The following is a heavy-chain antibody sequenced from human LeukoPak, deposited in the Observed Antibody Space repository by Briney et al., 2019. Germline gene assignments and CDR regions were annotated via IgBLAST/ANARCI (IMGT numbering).Heavy chain of an antibody. D-gene: IGHD5-24*01. V-gene: IGHV4-38-2*01. CDR2: IYHIGTT. CDR1: GYSIRSAYY. J-gene: IGHJ4*02. CDR3: ARGRKWLTPDY. Sequence: SETLSLTCAVSGYSIRSAYYWGWIRQPPGKGLEWIGSIYHIGTTYYNPSLKSRVTISLNTSKSQFSLKLTSVTAADTAVYYCARGRKWLTPDYWGQGTLVTVSS.